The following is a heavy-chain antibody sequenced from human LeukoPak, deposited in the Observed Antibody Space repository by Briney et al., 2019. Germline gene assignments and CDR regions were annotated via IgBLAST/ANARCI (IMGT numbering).Heavy chain of an antibody. D-gene: IGHD3-22*01. CDR3: ARFLQYSGSSSHYLDS. CDR2: VNESGGT. CDR1: IDSFSNYH. Sequence: SETLSLTCAVYIDSFSNYHWNWIRQTPAKGMEWIGEVNESGGTNISPSLRSRVILSVDTSKNQFSLKLNSVTAADTAVYYCARFLQYSGSSSHYLDSWGQGTLVTVSS. J-gene: IGHJ4*02. V-gene: IGHV4-34*01.